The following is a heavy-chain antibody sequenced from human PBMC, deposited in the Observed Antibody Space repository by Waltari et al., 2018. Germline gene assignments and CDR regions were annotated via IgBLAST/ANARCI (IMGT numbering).Heavy chain of an antibody. CDR1: GFTFSPYW. J-gene: IGHJ4*02. D-gene: IGHD4-17*01. CDR3: TREDYGGKDY. CDR2: INTDGITI. V-gene: IGHV3-74*01. Sequence: EVQLAESGGGLVQPGESLRLACAASGFTFSPYWMHWVRQGPGKGLVWVSRINTDGITINYADSVKGRFTISRDNAKNTLYLQMNSLRAEDTAVYYCTREDYGGKDYWGQGTLVTVSS.